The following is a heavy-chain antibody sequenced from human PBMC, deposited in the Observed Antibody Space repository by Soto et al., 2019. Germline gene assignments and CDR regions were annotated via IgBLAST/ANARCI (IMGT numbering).Heavy chain of an antibody. V-gene: IGHV3-23*01. D-gene: IGHD3-10*01. CDR3: AKDSNPGSGSYYNVIEGYMDV. CDR1: GFTFSSYA. CDR2: ISGSGGST. Sequence: GGSLRLSCAASGFTFSSYAMSWVRQAPGKGLEWVSAISGSGGSTYYADSVKGRFTISRDNSKNTLYLQMNSLRAEDTAVYYCAKDSNPGSGSYYNVIEGYMDVWGKGTTVTVSS. J-gene: IGHJ6*03.